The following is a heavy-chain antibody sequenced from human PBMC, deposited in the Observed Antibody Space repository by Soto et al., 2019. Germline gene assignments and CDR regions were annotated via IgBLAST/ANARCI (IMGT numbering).Heavy chain of an antibody. Sequence: QVQVVESGGGVVQPGRSLRLSCAASGFTFSSFAIHWVRQAPGKRLEWMAVISYDGSNKYYADSVESRFTISGDKSKNAVFLQLTSLRPEDTAVYYCARAYPQVGSNYCDYSGEGTLVTVS. D-gene: IGHD1-26*01. J-gene: IGHJ4*02. CDR1: GFTFSSFA. CDR2: ISYDGSNK. V-gene: IGHV3-30*04. CDR3: ARAYPQVGSNYCDY.